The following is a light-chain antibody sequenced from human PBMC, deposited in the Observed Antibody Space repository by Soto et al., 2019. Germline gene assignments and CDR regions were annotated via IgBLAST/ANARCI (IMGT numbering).Light chain of an antibody. V-gene: IGKV3-20*01. CDR2: RAS. J-gene: IGKJ3*01. Sequence: EIVLTQSPGTLSLSPGERATLSCRASQSVSSDYLAWYQQKPGQAPRLLISRASSRATGIPDRFSGSGSGTDFTLSINRLEAEDFADYYCQLYGGSRPFTFGPGTKVDIK. CDR3: QLYGGSRPFT. CDR1: QSVSSDY.